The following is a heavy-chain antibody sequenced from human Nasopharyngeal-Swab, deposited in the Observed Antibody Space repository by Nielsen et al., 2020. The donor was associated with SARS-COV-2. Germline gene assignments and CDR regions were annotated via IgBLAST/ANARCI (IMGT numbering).Heavy chain of an antibody. J-gene: IGHJ3*02. V-gene: IGHV1-3*01. Sequence: WVRQAPGQRLEWTGWINAGNGNTKYSQKFQGRVTITRDTSASTAYMELSSLRSEDTAVYYCARELGYCSSTSCYPNDAFDIWGQGTMVTVSS. CDR3: ARELGYCSSTSCYPNDAFDI. CDR2: INAGNGNT. D-gene: IGHD2-2*01.